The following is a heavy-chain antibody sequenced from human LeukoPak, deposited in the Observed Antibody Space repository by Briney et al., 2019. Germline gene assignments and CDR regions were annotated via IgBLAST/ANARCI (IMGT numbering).Heavy chain of an antibody. CDR2: IYSGGST. Sequence: GGSLRLSCAVSGFTVSSNYMSWVRQAPGKELEWVSVIYSGGSTYHVDSVKGRFTISRDNSKNTLFLQMNSLRAEDTAVYYCAREISSSQRTVYWYFDLWGRGTLVTVSS. CDR3: AREISSSQRTVYWYFDL. D-gene: IGHD6-13*01. J-gene: IGHJ2*01. CDR1: GFTVSSNY. V-gene: IGHV3-53*01.